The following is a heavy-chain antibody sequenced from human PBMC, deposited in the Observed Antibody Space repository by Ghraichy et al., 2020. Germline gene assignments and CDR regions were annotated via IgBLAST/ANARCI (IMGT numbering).Heavy chain of an antibody. Sequence: GGSLRLSCAASGFTFSSYSMNWVRQAPGKGLEWVSSISSSSSYIYYADSVKGRFTISRDNAKNSLYLQMNSLRAEDTAVYYCARDRSGATIFGVVNYYGMDVWGQGTTVTVSS. V-gene: IGHV3-21*01. CDR3: ARDRSGATIFGVVNYYGMDV. CDR1: GFTFSSYS. J-gene: IGHJ6*02. CDR2: ISSSSSYI. D-gene: IGHD3-3*01.